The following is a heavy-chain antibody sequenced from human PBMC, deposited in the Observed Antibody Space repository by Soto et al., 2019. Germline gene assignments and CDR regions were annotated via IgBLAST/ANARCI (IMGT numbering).Heavy chain of an antibody. V-gene: IGHV4-39*01. CDR1: GGSISSSSYY. CDR3: ARHWDYGSNWFDP. CDR2: IYYSGST. Sequence: TSETLSLTCTVSGGSISSSSYYWGWIRHPPGKGLEWIGSIYYSGSTYYNPSLKSRVTISVDTSKNQFSLKLSSVTAADTAVYYCARHWDYGSNWFDPWGQGTLVTVSS. J-gene: IGHJ5*02. D-gene: IGHD3-10*01.